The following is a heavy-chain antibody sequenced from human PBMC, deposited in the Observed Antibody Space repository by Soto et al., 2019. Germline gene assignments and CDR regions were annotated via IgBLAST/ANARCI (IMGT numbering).Heavy chain of an antibody. CDR1: GFTFSSFA. V-gene: IGHV3-23*01. CDR3: AKDRDDIGMVDAFEI. J-gene: IGHJ3*02. D-gene: IGHD2-15*01. Sequence: EMQLLESGGDLVQPGGSLRLSCAASGFTFSSFAMTWVRQAPGKGLEYVSAISGSGVTTYYADSMKGRFTVSRDNSKNTLYLHMNSLRAEDTALYYCAKDRDDIGMVDAFEIWGQGTMVTVSS. CDR2: ISGSGVTT.